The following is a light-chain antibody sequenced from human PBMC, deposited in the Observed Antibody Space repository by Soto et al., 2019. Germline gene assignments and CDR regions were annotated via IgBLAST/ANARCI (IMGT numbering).Light chain of an antibody. CDR3: CSYAGSSTL. Sequence: QSALTQPASVSGSPGQSITISCTGTSSDVGSYNLVSWYQQHPGKAPKLMIYEGSKRPSGVSNRFSVSKSGNTASLTISGLQAEDEADYYCCSYAGSSTLFGGGTMLTVL. J-gene: IGLJ2*01. V-gene: IGLV2-23*01. CDR1: SSDVGSYNL. CDR2: EGS.